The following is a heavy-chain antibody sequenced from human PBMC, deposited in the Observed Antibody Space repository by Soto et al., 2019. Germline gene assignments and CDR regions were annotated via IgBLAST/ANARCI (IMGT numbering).Heavy chain of an antibody. CDR2: IYPGDPQT. V-gene: IGHV5-51*01. J-gene: IGHJ3*01. Sequence: GASLKISGKRPGYSFTNYCIRWVLLLPLKVLPWRGIIYPGDPQTRYSPSFQGQCTISADKSISTAYVQWSSLKASATAMHYCVRIKPIAVPAIGSNTFDVWGEGIMVAVS. D-gene: IGHD6-19*01. CDR3: VRIKPIAVPAIGSNTFDV. CDR1: GYSFTNYC.